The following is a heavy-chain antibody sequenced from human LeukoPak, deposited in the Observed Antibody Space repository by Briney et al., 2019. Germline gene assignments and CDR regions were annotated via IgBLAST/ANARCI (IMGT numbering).Heavy chain of an antibody. CDR2: IGGTGVRT. CDR3: AKDRLGGPYFFHY. D-gene: IGHD3-16*01. CDR1: GFTFSSYA. V-gene: IGHV3-23*01. J-gene: IGHJ4*02. Sequence: GGSLRLSCASSGFTFSSYAMSWVRQAPGKGLEWVSTIGGTGVRTYYADSGKGRFTSSRDNSKNTLYLQINSLRAEDTAVYFCAKDRLGGPYFFHYWGQGTLVTVSS.